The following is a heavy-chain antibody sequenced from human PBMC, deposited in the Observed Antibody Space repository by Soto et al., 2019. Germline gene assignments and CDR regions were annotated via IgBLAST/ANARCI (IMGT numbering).Heavy chain of an antibody. V-gene: IGHV3-33*01. CDR3: ARDSGTMVRGVAQH. Sequence: QVQLVESGGGVVQPGRSLRLSCAASGFTFSSYGMHWVRQAPGKGLEWVAVIWYDGSNKYYADSVKGRFTISRDNSKNTLYLQMNSLRAEDTAVYYCARDSGTMVRGVAQHWGQGTLVTVSS. D-gene: IGHD3-10*01. J-gene: IGHJ4*02. CDR1: GFTFSSYG. CDR2: IWYDGSNK.